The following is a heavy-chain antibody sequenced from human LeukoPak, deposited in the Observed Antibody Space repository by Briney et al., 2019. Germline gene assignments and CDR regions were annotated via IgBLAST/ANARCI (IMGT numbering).Heavy chain of an antibody. CDR1: GFTFDDYA. V-gene: IGHV3-43D*03. D-gene: IGHD2-15*01. Sequence: GGSLRLSCAASGFTFDDYAMHWVRQAPGKGLEWVSLISWDGGSTYYADSVKGRFTISRDNSKNSLYLQMDSLRAEDTALYYCAKDIEPGRLGRGSCYDYWGQGTLVTVSS. J-gene: IGHJ4*02. CDR2: ISWDGGST. CDR3: AKDIEPGRLGRGSCYDY.